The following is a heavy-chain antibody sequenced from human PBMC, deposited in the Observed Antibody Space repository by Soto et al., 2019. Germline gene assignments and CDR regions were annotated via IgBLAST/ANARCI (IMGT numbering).Heavy chain of an antibody. CDR3: ASAYSGYDPLLN. CDR2: ISSSGSTI. D-gene: IGHD5-12*01. Sequence: PGGSLRLSCAASGFTFSSYEMNWVRQAPGKGLEWVSYISSSGSTIYYADSVKGRFTISRDNAKNSLYLQMNSLRAEDTAVYYCASAYSGYDPLLNWGQGTLVTVSS. V-gene: IGHV3-48*03. J-gene: IGHJ4*02. CDR1: GFTFSSYE.